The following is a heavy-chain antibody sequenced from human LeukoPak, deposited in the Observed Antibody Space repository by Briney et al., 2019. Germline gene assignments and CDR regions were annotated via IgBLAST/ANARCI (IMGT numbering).Heavy chain of an antibody. J-gene: IGHJ3*02. Sequence: GGSLRLSCAASEFSVKYNYMTWVRQAPGKGLEWVSLLYSAGGTNYADSVKGRFTISRDDSKNTVYLQMNSLRAEDTAVYYCARWTNFHAFDIWGQGTLVTVSS. D-gene: IGHD1-1*01. CDR3: ARWTNFHAFDI. CDR2: LYSAGGT. V-gene: IGHV3-53*01. CDR1: EFSVKYNY.